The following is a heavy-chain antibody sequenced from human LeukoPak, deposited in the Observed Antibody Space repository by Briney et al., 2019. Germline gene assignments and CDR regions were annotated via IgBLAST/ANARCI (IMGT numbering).Heavy chain of an antibody. CDR2: ISSAGTT. CDR1: GFTVSSSY. V-gene: IGHV3-66*01. CDR3: ARGLEAANTYYFDY. Sequence: GGSLRLSCAASGFTVSSSYMSWVRQAPGKGLEWVSIISSAGTTYYADSVKGRFTISRDNSKNTVYLQVNSLRDEDTAVYYCARGLEAANTYYFDYWGQGTMVTVSS. J-gene: IGHJ4*02. D-gene: IGHD6-13*01.